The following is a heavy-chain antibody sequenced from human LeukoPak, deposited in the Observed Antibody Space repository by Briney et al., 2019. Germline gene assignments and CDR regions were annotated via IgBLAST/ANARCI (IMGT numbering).Heavy chain of an antibody. CDR1: GFAFSSYA. CDR2: MSGSGGST. V-gene: IGHV3-23*01. J-gene: IGHJ6*02. D-gene: IGHD4-17*01. CDR3: ARVRYGELDV. Sequence: GGSLRLSCAASGFAFSSYAMSWVRQAPGKGLEWVSSMSGSGGSTYYADSVKGRFTISRDDSKNTLYLQMNSLRAEDTAVYYCARVRYGELDVWGQGTTVTVSS.